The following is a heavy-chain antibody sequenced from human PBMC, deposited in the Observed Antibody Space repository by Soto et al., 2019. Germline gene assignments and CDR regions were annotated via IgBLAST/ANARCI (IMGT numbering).Heavy chain of an antibody. CDR2: ISYDGSNK. CDR3: VAAPYTRPGY. V-gene: IGHV3-30*03. Sequence: LRLSCAASGFTFSSYGMHWVRQAPGKGLEWVAVISYDGSNKYYADSVKGRFTISRDNSKNTLYLQMNSLRAEDTAVYYCVAAPYTRPGYWGQGTLVTVSS. CDR1: GFTFSSYG. J-gene: IGHJ4*02. D-gene: IGHD3-16*01.